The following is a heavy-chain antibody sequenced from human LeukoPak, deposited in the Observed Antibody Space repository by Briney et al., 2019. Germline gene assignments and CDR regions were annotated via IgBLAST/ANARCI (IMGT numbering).Heavy chain of an antibody. CDR1: GYSHSSGYY. V-gene: IGHV4-38-2*01. J-gene: IGHJ2*01. Sequence: SETLSLTRAFSGYSHSSGYYWGWIRQPPGKGLEWIGSIYHSGSTYYNPSLKSRDTISVDTSKSQYSLELSSVSAAATAVYYCARGGSGGRYFDLWGRGTLVTVSS. CDR3: ARGGSGGRYFDL. D-gene: IGHD3-16*01. CDR2: IYHSGST.